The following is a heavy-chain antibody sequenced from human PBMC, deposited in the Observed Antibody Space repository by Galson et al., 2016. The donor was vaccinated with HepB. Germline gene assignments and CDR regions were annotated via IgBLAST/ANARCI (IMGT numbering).Heavy chain of an antibody. V-gene: IGHV3-23*01. D-gene: IGHD1-1*01. CDR1: GFTFSNYI. CDR2: IRGSGDST. Sequence: SLRLSCAASGFTFSNYIMTWVRQSPGKGLEWVSAIRGSGDSTYYADSVKGRFTISRDDSKNMLYLQMNSQRAEDTALYYCAKSMSPTWNELDYWGQGALVTVSS. J-gene: IGHJ4*02. CDR3: AKSMSPTWNELDY.